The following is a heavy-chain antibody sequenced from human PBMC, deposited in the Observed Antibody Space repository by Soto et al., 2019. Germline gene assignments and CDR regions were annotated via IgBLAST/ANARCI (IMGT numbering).Heavy chain of an antibody. Sequence: QVQLVQSGAEVKKPGASVKVSCKASGYTFTSYDINWVRQATGQGLEWMGWMNPNSGNTGYAQKFQGRVTMTRNTSIRTAYMELTGRRSEDRAVYNCGGDKGIEAAELVDVWGQGTTVPVSS. CDR1: GYTFTSYD. CDR3: GGDKGIEAAELVDV. J-gene: IGHJ6*02. V-gene: IGHV1-8*01. D-gene: IGHD6-13*01. CDR2: MNPNSGNT.